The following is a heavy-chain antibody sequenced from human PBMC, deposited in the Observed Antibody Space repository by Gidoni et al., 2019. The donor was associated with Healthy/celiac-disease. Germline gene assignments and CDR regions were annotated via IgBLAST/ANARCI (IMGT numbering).Heavy chain of an antibody. Sequence: QVQLVESGGGLVTPGGSLRLSCAAPGFTFSDYYMSWIRQAPGKGLGWVSYISSSCSTIYYADSVKGRFTISRDNAKNSLYLQMNSLRAEDTAVYYCARSVGNDYTSWFDPWGQGTLVTVSS. D-gene: IGHD4-4*01. CDR3: ARSVGNDYTSWFDP. CDR1: GFTFSDYY. J-gene: IGHJ5*02. CDR2: ISSSCSTI. V-gene: IGHV3-11*01.